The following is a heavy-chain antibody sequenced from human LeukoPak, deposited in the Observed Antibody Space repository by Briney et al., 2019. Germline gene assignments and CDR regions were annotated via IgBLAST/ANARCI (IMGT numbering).Heavy chain of an antibody. Sequence: PGGSLRLSCAASGFTFSSYSMNWVRQAPGKGLEWVSSISSSGSYIYYADSVKGRFTISRDNAKNSLYLQMNSLRAEDTAVYYCARYLRSSSGVNFDYWGQGTLVTVSS. J-gene: IGHJ4*02. CDR3: ARYLRSSSGVNFDY. V-gene: IGHV3-21*01. CDR2: ISSSGSYI. CDR1: GFTFSSYS. D-gene: IGHD6-6*01.